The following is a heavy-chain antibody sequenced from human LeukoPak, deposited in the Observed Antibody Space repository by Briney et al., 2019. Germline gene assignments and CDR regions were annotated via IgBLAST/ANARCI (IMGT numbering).Heavy chain of an antibody. CDR2: IGSSGGSR. Sequence: GGSLRLSCAASGFTFSSYEMDWVRRAPGKGLEWVSYIGSSGGSRYYADSVKGRFISSRDNAKNSFYLQMNSLRVEDTAIYYCAREDGGAFDIWGQGTMVSVSS. CDR1: GFTFSSYE. CDR3: AREDGGAFDI. V-gene: IGHV3-48*03. D-gene: IGHD2-15*01. J-gene: IGHJ3*02.